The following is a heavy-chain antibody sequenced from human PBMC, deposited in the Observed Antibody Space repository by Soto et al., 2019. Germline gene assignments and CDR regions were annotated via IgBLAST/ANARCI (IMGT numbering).Heavy chain of an antibody. CDR1: GFTFSNAW. CDR3: ARAHFSYDAFDI. Sequence: GGSLRLSCAASGFTFSNAWMSWVRQAPGKGLEWVGRTRNKANSYTTEYAASVKGRFTISRDDSKNSLYLQMNSLKTEDTAVYYCARAHFSYDAFDIWGQGTMVTVSS. J-gene: IGHJ3*02. CDR2: TRNKANSYTT. V-gene: IGHV3-72*01.